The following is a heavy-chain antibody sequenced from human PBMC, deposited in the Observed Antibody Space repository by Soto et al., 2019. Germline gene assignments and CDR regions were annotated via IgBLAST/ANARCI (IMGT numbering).Heavy chain of an antibody. CDR3: AKDPNGDYVGAFDS. V-gene: IGHV3-15*07. Sequence: PGGSLRLSCAASGVTVSNAWMNWVRQTPGKGLEWVALIKSKSDGGTTDYAAPVKGRFTLSTDDSKNTMYLQMNSLRADDTAVYYCAKDPNGDYVGAFDSWGQGTLVTVSS. D-gene: IGHD4-17*01. CDR2: IKSKSDGGTT. CDR1: GVTVSNAW. J-gene: IGHJ4*02.